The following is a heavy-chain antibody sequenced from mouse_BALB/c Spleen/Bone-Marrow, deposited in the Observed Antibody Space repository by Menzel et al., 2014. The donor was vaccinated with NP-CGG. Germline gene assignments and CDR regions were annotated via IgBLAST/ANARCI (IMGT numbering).Heavy chain of an antibody. Sequence: QVQLQQSGPELGKPGASVRISCKASGYTFTSYYIHWVKQRPGQGLEWIGWIYPGNVNTKYNEKFKGKATLTADKSSSTAYMQLSSLTSEDSAVYFCARFYYGSSYAMDYWGQGTSVTVSS. CDR1: GYTFTSYY. V-gene: IGHV1S56*01. J-gene: IGHJ4*01. D-gene: IGHD1-1*01. CDR3: ARFYYGSSYAMDY. CDR2: IYPGNVNT.